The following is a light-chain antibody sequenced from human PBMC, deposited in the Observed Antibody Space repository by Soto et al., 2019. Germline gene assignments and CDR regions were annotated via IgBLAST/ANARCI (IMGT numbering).Light chain of an antibody. V-gene: IGKV1-39*01. CDR2: GAT. CDR1: QSIRTY. Sequence: DIQMTQSPSSLSASVGDRVSITCRVSQSIRTYLNWYQQKPGKAPRLLIYGATTLQSGVPSRFSASGSGTDFTLTISSLQPEDFAIYYCQESDSTPFTFGGGTKVDIK. CDR3: QESDSTPFT. J-gene: IGKJ4*01.